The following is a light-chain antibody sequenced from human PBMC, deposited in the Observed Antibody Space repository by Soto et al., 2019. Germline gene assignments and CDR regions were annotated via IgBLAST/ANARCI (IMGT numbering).Light chain of an antibody. CDR2: GNT. V-gene: IGLV1-40*01. CDR1: SSNIGAGYD. Sequence: QSVLTQPPSMSGAPGQRVTISCTGSSSNIGAGYDVHWYQHLPGSAPKLLIYGNTNGPSGVPDRFSGSKSGTSASLDITGLQAEDEADYYCTSYTSSSTHVFGTGTKLTVL. J-gene: IGLJ1*01. CDR3: TSYTSSSTHV.